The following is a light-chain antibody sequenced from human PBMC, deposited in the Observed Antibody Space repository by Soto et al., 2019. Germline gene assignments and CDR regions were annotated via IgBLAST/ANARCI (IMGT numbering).Light chain of an antibody. V-gene: IGLV2-8*01. CDR1: SSHVCGYKY. J-gene: IGLJ1*01. CDR2: AVN. Sequence: QSVLTQPPSSAWSPGQSVTISCTVTSSHVCGYKYVSWYQQYPGKAPKLMIYAVNKRPSGVPDRFSGSKSGNTASLTVSGLQAEDEADYYCRSYAGSNNYVFGTGTKVTVL. CDR3: RSYAGSNNYV.